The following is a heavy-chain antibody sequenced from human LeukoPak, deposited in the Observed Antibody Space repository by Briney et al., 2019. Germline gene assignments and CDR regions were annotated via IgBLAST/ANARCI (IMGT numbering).Heavy chain of an antibody. CDR3: ARDRMSIAETRWFDP. J-gene: IGHJ5*02. D-gene: IGHD6-6*01. V-gene: IGHV1-69*13. Sequence: SVKVSCKASGGTFSSYAISWVRQAPGQGLEWMGGIIPTFGTANYAQKFQGRVTITADESTSTAYMELSSLRSEDTAVYYCARDRMSIAETRWFDPWGQGTLVTVSS. CDR1: GGTFSSYA. CDR2: IIPTFGTA.